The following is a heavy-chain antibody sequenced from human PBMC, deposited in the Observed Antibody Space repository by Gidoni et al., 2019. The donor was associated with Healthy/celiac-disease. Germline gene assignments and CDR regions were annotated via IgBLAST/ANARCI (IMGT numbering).Heavy chain of an antibody. CDR3: ARHGKAAMGTFGY. CDR1: GGAIRSSSYY. D-gene: IGHD5-18*01. V-gene: IGHV4-39*01. J-gene: IGHJ4*02. Sequence: QLQLQETGPGLVMPTENLSLTCTVTGGAIRSSSYYWGWVRQPQGKGLERTGSIYYSGRTYYNPSLKSRVTISGDTSKNQFSLKLSSVTAADTAVYYCARHGKAAMGTFGYWGQGTLVTVSS. CDR2: IYYSGRT.